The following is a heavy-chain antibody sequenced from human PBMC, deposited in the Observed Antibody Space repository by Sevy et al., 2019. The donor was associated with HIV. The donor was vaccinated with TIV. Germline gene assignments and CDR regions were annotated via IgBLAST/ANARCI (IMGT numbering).Heavy chain of an antibody. CDR1: GFPVSSNY. Sequence: GGSLRLSCAASGFPVSSNYMSWVRQAPGKGLEWVSVIYSDGSTYHADPVKGRFTISRDNSKNTLYLQMNSLRVEDTAVYYCARGKSGSCYGLDYWGQGTLVTVSS. CDR3: ARGKSGSCYGLDY. D-gene: IGHD5-18*01. J-gene: IGHJ4*02. CDR2: IYSDGST. V-gene: IGHV3-66*01.